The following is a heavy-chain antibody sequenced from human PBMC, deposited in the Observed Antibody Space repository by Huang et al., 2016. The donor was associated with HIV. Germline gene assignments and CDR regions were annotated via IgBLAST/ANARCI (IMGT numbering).Heavy chain of an antibody. CDR1: GFTFSGYA. J-gene: IGHJ4*02. V-gene: IGHV3-33*05. D-gene: IGHD4-17*01. CDR3: ARGDYGDYVGIDY. Sequence: QVHLMESGGGVVQPGKSLRLSCTTSGFTFSGYARHWVRQPPGKGLEWVALLSLDGGTKSYADSVKGRFIISRDNSKKTLYVQMNSLTAEDTAVYYCARGDYGDYVGIDYWGQGTLVTVSS. CDR2: LSLDGGTK.